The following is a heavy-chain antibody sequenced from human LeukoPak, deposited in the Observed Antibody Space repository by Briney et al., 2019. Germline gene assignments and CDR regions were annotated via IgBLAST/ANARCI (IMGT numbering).Heavy chain of an antibody. CDR3: ASRTYRRATYYFDY. J-gene: IGHJ4*02. V-gene: IGHV4-39*01. CDR2: IYYTGNT. Sequence: SETLSLTCTVSGGSISSSDYYWGWIRQPPGKGLEWVGSIYYTGNTYYSPSLKSRVTISIDTSKNQFSLKLSSVTATDTAVYYCASRTYRRATYYFDYWGQGTLVTVSS. D-gene: IGHD3-16*02. CDR1: GGSISSSDYY.